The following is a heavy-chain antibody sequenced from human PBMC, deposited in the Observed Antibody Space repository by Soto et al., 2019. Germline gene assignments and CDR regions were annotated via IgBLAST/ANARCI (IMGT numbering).Heavy chain of an antibody. J-gene: IGHJ6*02. D-gene: IGHD6-13*01. Sequence: QVQLVQSGAEVKKPGSSVKVSCKASGGTFSSYAISWVRQAPGQGLEWMGGIIPIFGTANYAQKFQGRVTINADESTSKAYMELSSLRSEDTALYYCASARAAARVGEYYYCGMDVWGQGTTVTVSS. CDR3: ASARAAARVGEYYYCGMDV. V-gene: IGHV1-69*01. CDR2: IIPIFGTA. CDR1: GGTFSSYA.